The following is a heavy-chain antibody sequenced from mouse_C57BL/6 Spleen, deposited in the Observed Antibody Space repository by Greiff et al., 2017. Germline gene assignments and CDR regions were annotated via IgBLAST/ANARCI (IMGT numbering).Heavy chain of an antibody. CDR1: GFTFSDYG. V-gene: IGHV5-17*01. CDR2: ISSGSSTL. J-gene: IGHJ2*01. CDR3: ARDGYYLHFDY. Sequence: EVQGVESGGGLVKPGGSLKLSCAASGFTFSDYGMHWVRQAPEKGLEWVAYISSGSSTLYYADTVKGRFTISRDNAKNTLFLQMTSLRSEDTAMYYCARDGYYLHFDYWGQGTTLTVSS. D-gene: IGHD2-3*01.